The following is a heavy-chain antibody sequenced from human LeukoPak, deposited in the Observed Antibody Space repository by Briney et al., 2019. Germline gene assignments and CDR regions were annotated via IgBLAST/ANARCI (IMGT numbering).Heavy chain of an antibody. D-gene: IGHD3-10*01. CDR2: ISDSGGNT. Sequence: GGSLRLSCAASGFTFRTFAMTWVRQAAGQGLEWVSSISDSGGNTYYADSVKGRFTISRDNSKNSLYLQMISLRAEDTAVYYCARDYSPPSGWFGEGYHYGMDVWGQGTTVTVSS. J-gene: IGHJ6*02. CDR3: ARDYSPPSGWFGEGYHYGMDV. V-gene: IGHV3-23*01. CDR1: GFTFRTFA.